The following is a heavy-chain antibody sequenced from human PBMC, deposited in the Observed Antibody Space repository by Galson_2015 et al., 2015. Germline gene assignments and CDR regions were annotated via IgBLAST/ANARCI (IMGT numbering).Heavy chain of an antibody. Sequence: ALRLAGAASGFTFSSYWMSWVRQAPGKGLEWVANIKQDGSEKYYVDSVKGRFTISRDNAKNSLYLQMNSLRAEDTAVYYCARVSAPFWSGYYTRWWFDPWGQGTLVTVSS. CDR3: ARVSAPFWSGYYTRWWFDP. CDR1: GFTFSSYW. D-gene: IGHD3-3*01. V-gene: IGHV3-7*01. J-gene: IGHJ5*02. CDR2: IKQDGSEK.